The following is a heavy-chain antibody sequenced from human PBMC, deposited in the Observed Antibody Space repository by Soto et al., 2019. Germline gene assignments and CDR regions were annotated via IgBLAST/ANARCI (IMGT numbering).Heavy chain of an antibody. D-gene: IGHD6-19*01. Sequence: ETLSLTCSVYGGSFSGYYWSWIRQPPGKGLEWIGEINHSGSTNYNPSLKSRVTISVDTSKNQFSLKLSSVTAADTAVYYCATLTRGEQWLVKYYYYGMDVWGQGTKVTVYS. J-gene: IGHJ6*02. CDR1: GGSFSGYY. CDR2: INHSGST. V-gene: IGHV4-34*01. CDR3: ATLTRGEQWLVKYYYYGMDV.